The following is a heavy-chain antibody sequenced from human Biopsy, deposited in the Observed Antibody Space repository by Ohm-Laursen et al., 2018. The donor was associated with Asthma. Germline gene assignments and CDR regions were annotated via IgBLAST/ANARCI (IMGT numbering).Heavy chain of an antibody. CDR2: ISKDASTQ. D-gene: IGHD1-1*01. CDR1: GFSFSNFA. CDR3: VRDGTDDAFDI. Sequence: TLSLTCAASGFSFSNFAIHWVRQAPGKGLEWGGVISKDASTQDYADSVKGRFTMARDNSKNTLDLQMNSLREEDTAVYYCVRDGTDDAFDIWGQGTVVSVSS. V-gene: IGHV3-30*01. J-gene: IGHJ3*02.